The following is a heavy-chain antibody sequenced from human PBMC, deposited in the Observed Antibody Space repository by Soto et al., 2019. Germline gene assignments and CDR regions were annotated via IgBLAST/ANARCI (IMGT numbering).Heavy chain of an antibody. CDR1: GGYIRSYY. J-gene: IGHJ6*02. D-gene: IGHD1-26*01. V-gene: IGHV4-59*01. CDR2: IYYIVST. Sequence: SETLSLTCTVSGGYIRSYYWSWRRQPPCKGLEWIGYIYYIVSTNYNPSLKSRVTISVDASKNQFPLKLSSVTAADTAVYYCARAGIVGATFHYGMDVWGQGNPVT. CDR3: ARAGIVGATFHYGMDV.